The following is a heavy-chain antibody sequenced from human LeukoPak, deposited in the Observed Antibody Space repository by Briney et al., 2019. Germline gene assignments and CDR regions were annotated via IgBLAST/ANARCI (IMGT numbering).Heavy chain of an antibody. J-gene: IGHJ2*01. CDR1: GYTFTSYY. CDR2: INPSGGTT. V-gene: IGHV1-46*01. CDR3: ARGPTYYHDSSGYSDGWYFDL. Sequence: ASVKVSCKASGYTFTSYYMHWVRQAPGQGREWMGIINPSGGTTSYAQKFRGRVTMTRDTSTSTVYMELSSLTSEGTAVYYCARGPTYYHDSSGYSDGWYFDLWGRGTLVTVSS. D-gene: IGHD3-22*01.